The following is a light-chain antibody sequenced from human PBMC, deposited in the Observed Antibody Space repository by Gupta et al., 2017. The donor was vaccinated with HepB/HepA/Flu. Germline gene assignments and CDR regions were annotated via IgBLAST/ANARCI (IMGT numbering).Light chain of an antibody. V-gene: IGLV10-54*04. Sequence: AGLPPQPSSFSEFRRNATLTCTSNNNNIGNQGAALLQQHQGGPPQLLSYRNNKRPSGISERFSASRSGNTVSLTITGLQPEDEDDYYCSAWDSSLGAWVFGGGTKLTVL. CDR3: SAWDSSLGAWV. J-gene: IGLJ3*02. CDR2: RNN. CDR1: NNNIGNQG.